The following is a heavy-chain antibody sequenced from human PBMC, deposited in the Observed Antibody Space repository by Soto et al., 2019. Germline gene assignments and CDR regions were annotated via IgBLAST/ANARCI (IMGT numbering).Heavy chain of an antibody. CDR3: ARGPVITIFGVVIISYYYGMDV. V-gene: IGHV4-34*01. CDR2: INHSGST. CDR1: GGSFSGYY. Sequence: SETLSLTCAGYGGSFSGYYWSWIRQPPGKGLEWIGEINHSGSTNYNPSLKSRVTISVDTSKNQFSLKLSSVTAADTAVYYCARGPVITIFGVVIISYYYGMDVWGQGTTVTVSS. D-gene: IGHD3-3*01. J-gene: IGHJ6*02.